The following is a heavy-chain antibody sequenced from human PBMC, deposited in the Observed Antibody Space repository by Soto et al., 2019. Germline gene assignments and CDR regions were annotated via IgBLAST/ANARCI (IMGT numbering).Heavy chain of an antibody. Sequence: GGSLRLSCAASGFTFSNCAMSWVRQAPGKGLEWVSVIYSGGSTYYADSVKGRFTISRDNSKNTLYLQMNSLRAEDTAVYYCAGYVDTAIPYYYYGMDVWGQGTTVTVSS. CDR2: IYSGGST. J-gene: IGHJ6*02. V-gene: IGHV3-53*01. D-gene: IGHD5-18*01. CDR3: AGYVDTAIPYYYYGMDV. CDR1: GFTFSNCA.